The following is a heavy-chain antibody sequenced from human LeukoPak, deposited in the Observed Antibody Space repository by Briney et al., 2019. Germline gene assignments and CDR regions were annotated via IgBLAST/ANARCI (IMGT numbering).Heavy chain of an antibody. CDR1: GFTFSSYW. J-gene: IGHJ4*02. Sequence: PGGSLRLSYAASGFTFSSYWMHWVRQAPGKGLVWVSRINTGGSTTDYADSVKGRFTISRDNAKNTLYLQMNSLRAEDTAVYYCSRDLRGRDDYWGQGILVIVSS. CDR3: SRDLRGRDDY. CDR2: INTGGSTT. V-gene: IGHV3-74*01. D-gene: IGHD5-24*01.